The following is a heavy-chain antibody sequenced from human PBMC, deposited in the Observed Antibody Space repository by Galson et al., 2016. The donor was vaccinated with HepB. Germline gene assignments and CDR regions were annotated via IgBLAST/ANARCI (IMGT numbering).Heavy chain of an antibody. D-gene: IGHD6-19*01. Sequence: SLRLSCAASGFTFRNYALSWVRQAPGRGLEWVSHIDGPTPNTYYADSVRGRFSIYRDNSRDTLYLQMDSLTAEDSAIYYCTTWLSHHFDYWGQGTRVTVSS. CDR3: TTWLSHHFDY. V-gene: IGHV3-23*01. CDR2: IDGPTPNT. J-gene: IGHJ4*02. CDR1: GFTFRNYA.